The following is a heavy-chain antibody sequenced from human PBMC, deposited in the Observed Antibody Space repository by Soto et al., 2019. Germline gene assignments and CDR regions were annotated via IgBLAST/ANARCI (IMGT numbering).Heavy chain of an antibody. CDR2: ISYNGDTV. CDR3: LKVKNDFLIAPLVSGMDV. V-gene: IGHV3-9*01. J-gene: IGHJ6*04. D-gene: IGHD3-9*01. CDR1: GFSFVDFA. Sequence: GGSLRLSCGASGFSFVDFAMHWVRHTPGKGLEWVSSISYNGDTVAYGDSVKGRFTVSRDNAKKSLFLQMDSLRPDDTALYYCLKVKNDFLIAPLVSGMDVWGKGPRVTFPS.